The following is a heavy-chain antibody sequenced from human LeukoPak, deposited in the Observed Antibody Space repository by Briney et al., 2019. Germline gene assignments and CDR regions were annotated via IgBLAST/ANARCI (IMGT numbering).Heavy chain of an antibody. V-gene: IGHV3-23*01. J-gene: IGHJ4*02. CDR3: AQGYLSGWYPN. CDR2: ISLDGETT. Sequence: PGGSLRLSCAVSGFSVGSSGVSWVRQAPGKGLEWISAISLDGETTYYADSVKGRFFISRDSSRNTPYLQLSSLRVENTAVYYCAQGYLSGWYPNWGQGSLVSVSS. CDR1: GFSVGSSG. D-gene: IGHD6-19*01.